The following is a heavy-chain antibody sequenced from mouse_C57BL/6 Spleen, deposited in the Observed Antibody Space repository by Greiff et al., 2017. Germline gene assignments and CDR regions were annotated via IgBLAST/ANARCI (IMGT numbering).Heavy chain of an antibody. CDR2: IYPGSGST. V-gene: IGHV1-55*01. Sequence: QVQLQQPGAELVKPGASVKMSCKASGYTFTSYWITWVKQRPGQGLEWIGDIYPGSGSTNYNEKFKSKATLTVDKSSSTSYMQLSSLTSEDSAVDYCARVVNYDYAMDYWGQGTSVTVSS. J-gene: IGHJ4*01. CDR3: ARVVNYDYAMDY. D-gene: IGHD2-1*01. CDR1: GYTFTSYW.